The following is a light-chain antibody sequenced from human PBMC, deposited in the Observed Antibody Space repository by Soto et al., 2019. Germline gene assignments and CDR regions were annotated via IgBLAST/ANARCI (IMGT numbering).Light chain of an antibody. CDR2: AAS. J-gene: IGKJ1*01. Sequence: DIQMTQSPSSLSASVEDRVIITCRASQSISNHLNWYQQKPGKAPKLLIFAASSLQSGVPSRFSGSGSGTDFTLTISSLQSEDVAVYYCQQYYTNSWSFGQGTKVDIK. V-gene: IGKV1-39*01. CDR3: QQYYTNSWS. CDR1: QSISNH.